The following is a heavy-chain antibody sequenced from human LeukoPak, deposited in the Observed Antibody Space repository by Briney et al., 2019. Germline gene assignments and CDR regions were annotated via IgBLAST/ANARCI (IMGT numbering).Heavy chain of an antibody. CDR3: AKDRVRGVTLFDY. J-gene: IGHJ4*02. V-gene: IGHV3-23*01. CDR2: LSNSGVST. Sequence: GGSLRLSCAASGFTFSSYAMSWVRQAPGRGLEWVSALSNSGVSTYYADSVKGRLTISRDNSKNTVYVQMNSLRAEDTAVYFCAKDRVRGVTLFDYWGQGTLVTVSS. D-gene: IGHD3-10*01. CDR1: GFTFSSYA.